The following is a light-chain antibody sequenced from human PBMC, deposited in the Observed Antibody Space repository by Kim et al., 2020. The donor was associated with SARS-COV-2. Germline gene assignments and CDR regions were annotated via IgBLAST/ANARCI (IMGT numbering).Light chain of an antibody. V-gene: IGLV2-11*01. CDR2: DVT. CDR3: CSDAGSNTWV. J-gene: IGLJ3*02. CDR1: NSDVGAYNY. Sequence: QSALTQPRSVSGSPGQSVTISCTGTNSDVGAYNYVSWYQHHPGKAPKLTIYDVTKRPSGVPDRFSGSKSGNTASLTISGLQAEDEADYYCCSDAGSNTWVFGGGTKVTVL.